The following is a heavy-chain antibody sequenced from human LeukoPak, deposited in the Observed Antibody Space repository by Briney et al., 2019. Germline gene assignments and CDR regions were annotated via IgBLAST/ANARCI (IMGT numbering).Heavy chain of an antibody. CDR2: IYYSGST. D-gene: IGHD3-22*01. CDR1: GDSISSSY. CDR3: ARGSYYYDSSGYYYLYYFDY. J-gene: IGHJ4*02. V-gene: IGHV4-59*01. Sequence: SETLSLTCAVSGDSISSSYWSWIRQPPGKGLEWIGYIYYSGSTNYNPSLKSRVTISVDTSKNQFSLKLSSVTAADTAVYYCARGSYYYDSSGYYYLYYFDYWGQGTLVTVSS.